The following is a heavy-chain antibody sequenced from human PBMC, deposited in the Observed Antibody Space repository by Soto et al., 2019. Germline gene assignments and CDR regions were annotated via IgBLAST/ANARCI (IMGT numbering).Heavy chain of an antibody. Sequence: ASVKVSCKASGYTFIGYFIHWVRQAPGQGLEWMGWINPNSGGANYAQKFKGWVSLTRDTSIGTAYMDLTSPRSDDTAVYYCARDTDSSLGAEIFDLWGQGTMVTVSS. CDR3: ARDTDSSLGAEIFDL. CDR1: GYTFIGYF. D-gene: IGHD6-19*01. V-gene: IGHV1-2*04. CDR2: INPNSGGA. J-gene: IGHJ3*01.